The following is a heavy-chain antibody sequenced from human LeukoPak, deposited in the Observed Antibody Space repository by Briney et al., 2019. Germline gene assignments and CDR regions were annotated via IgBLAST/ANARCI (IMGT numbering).Heavy chain of an antibody. V-gene: IGHV3-48*03. Sequence: GGSLRLSCAASGFTFSSYEMNWVRQAPGKGREGVSYISSSGSTIYYADSVKGRFTISRDSAKNSLYLQMNSLRAEDTAVYYCARWRVVPAATYFDYWGQGTLVTVSS. CDR2: ISSSGSTI. CDR1: GFTFSSYE. J-gene: IGHJ4*02. D-gene: IGHD2-2*01. CDR3: ARWRVVPAATYFDY.